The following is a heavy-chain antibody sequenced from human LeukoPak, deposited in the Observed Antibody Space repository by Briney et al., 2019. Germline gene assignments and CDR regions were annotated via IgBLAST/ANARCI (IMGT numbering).Heavy chain of an antibody. CDR2: IYYSGST. D-gene: IGHD1-26*01. V-gene: IGHV4-59*08. CDR1: GGXISSYY. CDR3: ARWTMDIVGATTGFDY. Sequence: SEILSLTCTVSGGXISSYYCSWIRQPPGKGLEWLGLIYYSGSTNYNPSLRSRVTTSVDTSNNQFSLKLSSVTAADTAVYYCARWTMDIVGATTGFDYWGQGTLVTVSS. J-gene: IGHJ4*02.